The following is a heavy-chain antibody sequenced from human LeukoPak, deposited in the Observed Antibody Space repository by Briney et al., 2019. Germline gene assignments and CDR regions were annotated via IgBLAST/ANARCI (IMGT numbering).Heavy chain of an antibody. CDR2: IRYDGSNK. CDR1: GFTLSSYG. Sequence: PGGSLRLSCAASGFTLSSYGMHWDRQAPGKGLEWVAFIRYDGSNKYYADSVKGRFTISRDNSKNTLYLQMNSLRAEDTAVYYCAIGFEQQQVHGYWRQGNLVTVSS. D-gene: IGHD6-13*01. V-gene: IGHV3-30*02. CDR3: AIGFEQQQVHGY. J-gene: IGHJ4*02.